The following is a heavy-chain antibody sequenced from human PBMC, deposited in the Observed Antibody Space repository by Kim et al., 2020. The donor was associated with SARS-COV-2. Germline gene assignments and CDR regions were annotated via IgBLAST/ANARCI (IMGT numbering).Heavy chain of an antibody. CDR3: ARWGALGIYYYYAMDV. J-gene: IGHJ6*02. V-gene: IGHV4-59*01. D-gene: IGHD3-16*01. Sequence: PSLKSRVTIAVDTSKNQFSLKRSSVTAADTAVYYCARWGALGIYYYYAMDVWGQGTTVTVSS.